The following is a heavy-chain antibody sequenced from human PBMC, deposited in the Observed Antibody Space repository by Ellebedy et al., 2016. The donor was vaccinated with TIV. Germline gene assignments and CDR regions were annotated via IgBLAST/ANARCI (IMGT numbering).Heavy chain of an antibody. CDR3: ARARSWYGYYFDY. Sequence: SETLSLTCAVYGGSFSGYYWSWIRQPPGKGLEWIGEINHSGSTNYNPSLKSRVTISVDTSKNQFSLKLSSVTAADTAVYYCARARSWYGYYFDYWGQGTLVTVSS. CDR2: INHSGST. J-gene: IGHJ4*02. V-gene: IGHV4-34*01. D-gene: IGHD6-13*01. CDR1: GGSFSGYY.